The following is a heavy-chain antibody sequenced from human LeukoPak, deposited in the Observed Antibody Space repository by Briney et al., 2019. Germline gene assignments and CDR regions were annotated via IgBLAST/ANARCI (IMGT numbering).Heavy chain of an antibody. J-gene: IGHJ5*02. V-gene: IGHV4-61*02. CDR2: IYTSGST. CDR3: ARGMAEAYDYNWFDP. CDR1: GGSLSSGSYY. D-gene: IGHD5-12*01. Sequence: SQTLSLTCTVSGGSLSSGSYYWSWIRQPAGKGLEWIGRIYTSGSTSYNPSLKSRVTISVETSKNQFSLKLSSVTAADTAVYFCARGMAEAYDYNWFDPWGQGILVTVSS.